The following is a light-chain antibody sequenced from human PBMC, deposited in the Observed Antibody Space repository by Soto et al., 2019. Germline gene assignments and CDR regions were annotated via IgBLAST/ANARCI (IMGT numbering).Light chain of an antibody. J-gene: IGLJ1*01. V-gene: IGLV1-40*01. Sequence: QSALTQPPSVSGAPGQRVTISCTGSSSNIGAGYDVHWYQQFPGTAPKLLIYGNSNRPSGVPDRFSGSKSGTSASLAITGLQAEDEADYYCQSYDSSLSGLFGSGTKVTVL. CDR2: GNS. CDR3: QSYDSSLSGL. CDR1: SSNIGAGYD.